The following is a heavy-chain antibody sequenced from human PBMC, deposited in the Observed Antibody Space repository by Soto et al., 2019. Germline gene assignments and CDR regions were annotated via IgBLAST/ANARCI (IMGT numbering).Heavy chain of an antibody. V-gene: IGHV1-69*13. Sequence: ASVKVSCKASGGTFSSYAISWVRQAPGQGLEWMGGIIPIFGTANYAQKFQGRVTITADESTSTAYMELSSLRSEDTAVYYCARDLGRTIFGGPWFDPWGQGTQVTVSS. CDR1: GGTFSSYA. D-gene: IGHD3-3*01. J-gene: IGHJ5*02. CDR2: IIPIFGTA. CDR3: ARDLGRTIFGGPWFDP.